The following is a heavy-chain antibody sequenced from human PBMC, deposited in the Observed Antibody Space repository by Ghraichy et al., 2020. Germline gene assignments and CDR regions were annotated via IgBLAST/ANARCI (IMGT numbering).Heavy chain of an antibody. CDR2: IGTAGDT. CDR1: GFTFSSYD. D-gene: IGHD3-10*01. CDR3: ARSQGYYYGSGSGSMDV. V-gene: IGHV3-13*01. Sequence: GGSLRLSCAASGFTFSSYDMHWVRQATGKGLEWVSAIGTAGDTYYPGSVKGRFTISRENAKNSLYLQMNSLRAGDTVVYYCARSQGYYYGSGSGSMDVWGQGTTVTVSS. J-gene: IGHJ6*02.